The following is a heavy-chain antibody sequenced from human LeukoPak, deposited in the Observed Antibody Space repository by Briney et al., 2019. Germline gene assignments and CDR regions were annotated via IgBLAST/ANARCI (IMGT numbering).Heavy chain of an antibody. Sequence: GGSLRLSCAASGFTFSNYWMHWVRQGPEKGLALVARISTDGSTTSYADSVKGRFTISRDNAKNTVYLQMNSLGAEDTAVYYCAKDNSPGWFGPWGQGTLVTVSS. CDR1: GFTFSNYW. CDR2: ISTDGSTT. D-gene: IGHD4-11*01. V-gene: IGHV3-74*01. CDR3: AKDNSPGWFGP. J-gene: IGHJ5*02.